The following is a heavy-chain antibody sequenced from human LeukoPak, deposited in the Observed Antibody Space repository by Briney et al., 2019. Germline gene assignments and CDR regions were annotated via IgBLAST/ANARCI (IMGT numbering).Heavy chain of an antibody. V-gene: IGHV4-34*01. CDR2: INHSGST. Sequence: SETLSLTCAVYGGSFSGYYWSWIRQPPGKGLEWIGEINHSGSTNCNPSLKSRVTISVDKSKNQFSLKLSSVTAADTAVYYCARDPGFMVRGSRRGYDDFYYYMDVWGKGTTVTISS. D-gene: IGHD3-10*01. J-gene: IGHJ6*03. CDR1: GGSFSGYY. CDR3: ARDPGFMVRGSRRGYDDFYYYMDV.